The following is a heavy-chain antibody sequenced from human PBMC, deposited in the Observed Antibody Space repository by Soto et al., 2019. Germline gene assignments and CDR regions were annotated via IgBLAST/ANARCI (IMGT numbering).Heavy chain of an antibody. J-gene: IGHJ5*02. CDR2: INAANGDT. V-gene: IGHV1-3*01. CDR3: VRRHVSATGIDWFDP. Sequence: QVQLVQSGTEVKKPGASVKVSCKASGYTFTSYGIHWVRQAPGQRLEWMGWINAANGDTKYSPKFQGRVTITRDTSASPAYMELRSLRSEDTAVYYCVRRHVSATGIDWFDPWGQGTLVTVSS. D-gene: IGHD6-13*01. CDR1: GYTFTSYG.